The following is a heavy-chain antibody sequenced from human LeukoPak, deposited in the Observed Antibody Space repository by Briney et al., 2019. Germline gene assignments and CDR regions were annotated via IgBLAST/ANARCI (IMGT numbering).Heavy chain of an antibody. V-gene: IGHV3-23*01. CDR1: GFTFSSYA. J-gene: IGHJ3*02. D-gene: IGHD5-24*01. CDR3: ARGREMATMESAFDI. Sequence: QSGGSLRLSCAASGFTFSSYAMSWVRQAPGKGLEWVSAISGSGGSTYYADSVKGRFTISRDNSKNSLYLQMNSLRAEDTAVYYCARGREMATMESAFDIWGQGTMVTVSS. CDR2: ISGSGGST.